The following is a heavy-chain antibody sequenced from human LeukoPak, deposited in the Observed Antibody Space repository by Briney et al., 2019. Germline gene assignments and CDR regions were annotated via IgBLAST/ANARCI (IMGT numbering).Heavy chain of an antibody. CDR3: AKDFWCYDFWSGYCPGGMDV. D-gene: IGHD3-3*01. CDR2: ISGSGGST. CDR1: GFTFSSYA. Sequence: GGSLRLSCAASGFTFSSYAMSWVRQAPGKGLEWASAISGSGGSTYYADSVKGRFTISKDNSKNTLYLQMNSLRAEDTAVYYCAKDFWCYDFWSGYCPGGMDVWGQGTTVTVSS. V-gene: IGHV3-23*01. J-gene: IGHJ6*02.